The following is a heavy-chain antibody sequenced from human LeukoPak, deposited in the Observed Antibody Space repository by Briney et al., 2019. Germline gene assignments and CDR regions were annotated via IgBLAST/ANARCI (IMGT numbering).Heavy chain of an antibody. Sequence: SETLSLTCTVSGGSISSYYWSWIRQPPGKGLEWIGYIYYTGSTNYNPSLKSRVTISVDTSKNQFSLKLSSVTAADTAVHYCARGRDSSSSVGYWGQGTLVTVSS. V-gene: IGHV4-59*01. CDR3: ARGRDSSSSVGY. CDR2: IYYTGST. CDR1: GGSISSYY. D-gene: IGHD6-6*01. J-gene: IGHJ4*02.